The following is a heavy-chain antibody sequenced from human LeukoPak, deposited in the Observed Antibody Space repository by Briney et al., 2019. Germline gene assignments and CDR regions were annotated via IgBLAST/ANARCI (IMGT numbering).Heavy chain of an antibody. J-gene: IGHJ4*02. CDR3: AKDGAYYGSGSYSGY. CDR2: ISGSGGST. D-gene: IGHD3-10*01. CDR1: GFTFSSYG. V-gene: IGHV3-23*01. Sequence: GGSLRLSCAASGFTFSSYGMSWGRQAPGKGLEWVSAISGSGGSTYYADSVKGRFTISRDNSKNTLYLQMNSLRAEDTAVYYCAKDGAYYGSGSYSGYWGQGTLVTVSS.